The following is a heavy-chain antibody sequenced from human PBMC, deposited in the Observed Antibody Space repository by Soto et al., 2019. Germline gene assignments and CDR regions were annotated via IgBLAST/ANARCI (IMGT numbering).Heavy chain of an antibody. CDR2: ISYDGDKK. J-gene: IGHJ3*02. Sequence: GGSLRLSCAASGFTFSSYAMHWVRQAPGKGLEWVAQISYDGDKKYYADSVKGRFTISRDDSKNTLFLQMNSLRAEDTAVYYCARDKRYFDRYDAFDIWGKGTMVTVSS. CDR1: GFTFSSYA. V-gene: IGHV3-30-3*01. CDR3: ARDKRYFDRYDAFDI. D-gene: IGHD3-9*01.